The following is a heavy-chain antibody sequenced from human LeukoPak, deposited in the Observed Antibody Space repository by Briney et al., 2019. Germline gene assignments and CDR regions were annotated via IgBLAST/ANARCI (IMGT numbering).Heavy chain of an antibody. CDR3: ARRAGAYSHPYDY. J-gene: IGHJ4*02. CDR1: GLSFSNYA. D-gene: IGHD4/OR15-4a*01. CDR2: IGGTGGNI. Sequence: AGGSLRLSCAASGLSFSNYAMYWVRQAPGKGLEWVSAIGGTGGNIFYTDSVKGRFTISRDNSKNTLYLHMNSLRAEDTAVYYCARRAGAYSHPYDYWGQGTLVTVSS. V-gene: IGHV3-23*01.